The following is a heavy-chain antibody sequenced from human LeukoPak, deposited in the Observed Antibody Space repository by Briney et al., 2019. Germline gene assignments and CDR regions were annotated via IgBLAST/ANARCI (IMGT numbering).Heavy chain of an antibody. CDR2: IYTSGST. Sequence: SETLSLTRTVSGGSISSGSYYWSWIRQPAGKGLEWIGRIYTSGSTNYNPSLKSRVTMSIDTSKNQFSLKLSSVTAADTAVYYCARDGDGYKMGAFDIWGQGTMVTVSS. J-gene: IGHJ3*02. CDR1: GGSISSGSYY. V-gene: IGHV4-61*02. D-gene: IGHD5-24*01. CDR3: ARDGDGYKMGAFDI.